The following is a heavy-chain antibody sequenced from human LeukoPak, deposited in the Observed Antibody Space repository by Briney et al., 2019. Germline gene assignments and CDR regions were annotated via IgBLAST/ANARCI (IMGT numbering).Heavy chain of an antibody. D-gene: IGHD2-21*01. CDR2: INPSGGST. CDR3: VSHIPDY. J-gene: IGHJ4*02. CDR1: GYTFTSYY. Sequence: ASVKVSCKASGYTFTSYYMHWVRQAPGQGLEWMGIINPSGGSTSYAQKFQGRVTMTRDTSISTAYMELSRLRSDDTAVYYCVSHIPDYWGQGTLVTVSS. V-gene: IGHV1-46*01.